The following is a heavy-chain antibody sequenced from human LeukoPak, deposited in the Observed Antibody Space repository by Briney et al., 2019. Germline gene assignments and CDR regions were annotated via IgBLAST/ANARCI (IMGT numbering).Heavy chain of an antibody. D-gene: IGHD3-10*01. CDR2: ISGSGGST. CDR1: GFTFSSYA. CDR3: ARAIQFRYGSGSYSFDY. Sequence: PGGSLRLSCAASGFTFSSYAMSWVRQAPGKGLEWVSAISGSGGSTYYADSVKGRFTISRDNSKNTLHLQMNSLRAEDTAVYYCARAIQFRYGSGSYSFDYWGQGTLVTVSS. V-gene: IGHV3-23*01. J-gene: IGHJ4*02.